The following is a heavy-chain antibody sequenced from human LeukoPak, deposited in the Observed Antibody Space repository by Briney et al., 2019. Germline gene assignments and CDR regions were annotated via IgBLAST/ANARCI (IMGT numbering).Heavy chain of an antibody. CDR3: ARDNGVVHGVYYMDV. CDR1: GFTFSNYW. Sequence: PWGSLRLSCAASGFTFSNYWMTWVRQAPGKGLEWVADIKQDGSEKLYVNSVRGRFTISRDNAKMSLFLQMNSLRAEDTAVYYCARDNGVVHGVYYMDVWGKGTTVTVS. D-gene: IGHD3-3*01. CDR2: IKQDGSEK. V-gene: IGHV3-7*01. J-gene: IGHJ6*03.